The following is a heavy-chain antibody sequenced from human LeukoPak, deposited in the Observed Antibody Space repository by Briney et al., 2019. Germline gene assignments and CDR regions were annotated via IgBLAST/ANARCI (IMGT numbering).Heavy chain of an antibody. J-gene: IGHJ4*02. CDR3: ARVGYNSGWYEY. CDR2: IRGSGGGT. Sequence: PGGSLRLSCAASGFTFSSYAMSWVRQAPGKGLEWVSTIRGSGGGTYYADSVKGRFTISRDNSKNTLYLQMNSLRAEDTAVYYCARVGYNSGWYEYWGQGTLVTVSS. CDR1: GFTFSSYA. D-gene: IGHD6-19*01. V-gene: IGHV3-23*01.